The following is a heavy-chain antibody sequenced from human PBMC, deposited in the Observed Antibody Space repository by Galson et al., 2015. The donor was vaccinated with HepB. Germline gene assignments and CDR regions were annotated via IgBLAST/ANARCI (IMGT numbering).Heavy chain of an antibody. CDR1: GYSYSYTNYG. CDR3: ARATYYDILTGYPNWFDP. V-gene: IGHV1-18*04. CDR2: VSVYNGNT. Sequence: SVKVSCKASGYSYSYTNYGISWVRQAPGQGLEWMGWVSVYNGNTNYAQKFQGRVTMTAGTSTTTAYMELRSLRSDDTAVYYCARATYYDILTGYPNWFDPWGQGTLVTVSS. J-gene: IGHJ5*02. D-gene: IGHD3-9*01.